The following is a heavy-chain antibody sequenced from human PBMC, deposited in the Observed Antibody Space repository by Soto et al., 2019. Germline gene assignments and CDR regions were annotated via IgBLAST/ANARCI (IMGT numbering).Heavy chain of an antibody. Sequence: GGSLRLSCAASGFTFSSYAMHWVRQAPGKGLEWVAVISYDGSNKYYADSVKGRFTISRDNSKNTLYLQMNSLRAEDTAVYYCAREAAAAPQYFDYWGQGTLVTVSS. J-gene: IGHJ4*02. D-gene: IGHD6-13*01. CDR3: AREAAAAPQYFDY. CDR2: ISYDGSNK. V-gene: IGHV3-30-3*01. CDR1: GFTFSSYA.